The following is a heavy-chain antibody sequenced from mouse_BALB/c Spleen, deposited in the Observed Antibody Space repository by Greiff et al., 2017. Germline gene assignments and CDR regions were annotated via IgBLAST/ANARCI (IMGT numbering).Heavy chain of an antibody. CDR2: INSNGGST. J-gene: IGHJ1*01. D-gene: IGHD4-1*01. V-gene: IGHV5-6-3*01. CDR3: ARGGGLGRYFDV. Sequence: EVKLEESGGGLVQPGGSLKLSCAASGFTFSSYGMSWVRQTPDKRLELVATINSNGGSTYYPDSVKGRFTISRDNAKNTLYLQMSSLKSEDTAMYYCARGGGLGRYFDVWGAGTTVTVSS. CDR1: GFTFSSYG.